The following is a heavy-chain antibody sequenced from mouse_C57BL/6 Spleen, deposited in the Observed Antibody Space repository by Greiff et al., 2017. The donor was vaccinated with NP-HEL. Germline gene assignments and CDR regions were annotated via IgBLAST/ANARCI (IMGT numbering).Heavy chain of an antibody. CDR3: ARELRLRKEAMDY. CDR1: GYTFTDYN. D-gene: IGHD3-2*02. J-gene: IGHJ4*01. Sequence: EVQLQQSGPELVKPGASVKMSCKASGYTFTDYNMHWVKQSHGKSLEWIGYINPNNGGTSYNQKFKGKATLTVNKSSSTAYMELRSLTSEDSAVYYCARELRLRKEAMDYWGQGTSVTVSS. V-gene: IGHV1-22*01. CDR2: INPNNGGT.